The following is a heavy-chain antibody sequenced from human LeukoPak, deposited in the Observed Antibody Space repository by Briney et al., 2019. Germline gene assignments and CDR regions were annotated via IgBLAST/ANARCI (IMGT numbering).Heavy chain of an antibody. J-gene: IGHJ4*02. CDR1: GFSMSVYW. D-gene: IGHD1-26*01. V-gene: IGHV3-7*01. CDR3: ARVSGSYGDSAY. Sequence: GGSLRLSCEASGFSMSVYWMSWVRQAPGKGLEWVGNIKQDGSERNYVDSVKGRFTISRDNAKNSLYLQMNSLRAEDTAVYYCARVSGSYGDSAYWGQGTLVTVSS. CDR2: IKQDGSER.